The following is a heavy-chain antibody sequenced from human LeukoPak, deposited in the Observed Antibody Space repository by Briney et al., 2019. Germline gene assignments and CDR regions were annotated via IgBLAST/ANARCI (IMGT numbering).Heavy chain of an antibody. CDR3: ARERSRGYSGYGEGYYFDY. J-gene: IGHJ4*02. D-gene: IGHD5-12*01. CDR2: IYHSGST. Sequence: PSETLSLTCTVSGGSISSYYWSWIRQPPGKGLEWIGSIYHSGSTYYNPSLKSRVTISVDTSKNQFSLKLSSVTAADTAVYYCARERSRGYSGYGEGYYFDYWGQGTLVTVSS. CDR1: GGSISSYY. V-gene: IGHV4-59*12.